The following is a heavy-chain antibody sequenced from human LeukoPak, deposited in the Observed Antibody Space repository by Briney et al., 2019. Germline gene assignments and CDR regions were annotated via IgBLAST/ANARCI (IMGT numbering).Heavy chain of an antibody. Sequence: SVKVSCKVSGGTFSSYAISWVRQAPGQGLEWMGRIIPIFGTANYAQKFQGRVTITTDESTSTAYMELSSLRSEDTAVYYCARDTFFSCSSTSCSDYWGQGTLVTVSS. CDR3: ARDTFFSCSSTSCSDY. V-gene: IGHV1-69*05. D-gene: IGHD2-2*01. CDR1: GGTFSSYA. CDR2: IIPIFGTA. J-gene: IGHJ4*02.